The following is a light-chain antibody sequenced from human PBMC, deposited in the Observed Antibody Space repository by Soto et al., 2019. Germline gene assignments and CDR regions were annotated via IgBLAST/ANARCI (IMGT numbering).Light chain of an antibody. CDR2: AAS. CDR1: QGISNY. J-gene: IGKJ3*01. Sequence: DIQMTQSPSSLSASVGDRVTITCWASQGISNYLAWYQQKPGKVPKLLIYAASTLQSGVPSRFSGSGSGTDFTITISSLQPEDVATYYCHKYNSATFTFGPGTKVDIK. CDR3: HKYNSATFT. V-gene: IGKV1-27*01.